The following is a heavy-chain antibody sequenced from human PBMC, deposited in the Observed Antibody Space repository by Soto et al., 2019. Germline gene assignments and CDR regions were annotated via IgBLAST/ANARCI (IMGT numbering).Heavy chain of an antibody. CDR1: GYTFTSYG. J-gene: IGHJ5*02. CDR3: ATIWGLYCTPTRCSENWLDP. V-gene: IGHV1-18*01. D-gene: IGHD2-2*01. CDR2: ISTSNGNT. Sequence: QVQLVQSGAEVKKPGASVKVSCKASGYTFTSYGISWVRQAPGQGLEWMGWISTSNGNTNYAQKFQGRVTMTTDTSTSTAYIELRSLRSDDTAVYYRATIWGLYCTPTRCSENWLDPWGHGTLVTVSS.